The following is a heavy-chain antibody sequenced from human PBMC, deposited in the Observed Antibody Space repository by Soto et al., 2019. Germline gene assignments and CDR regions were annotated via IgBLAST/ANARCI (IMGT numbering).Heavy chain of an antibody. CDR2: ISYDGSNK. J-gene: IGHJ4*02. D-gene: IGHD3-9*01. CDR1: GFTFSSYG. CDR3: AKENIYYFDY. Sequence: GGSLRLSCAASGFTFSSYGMHWVRQAPGKGLEWVAVISYDGSNKYYADSVKGRFTISRDNSKNTLYLQMNSLRAEDTAVYYCAKENIYYFDYWGQGTLVTVSS. V-gene: IGHV3-30*18.